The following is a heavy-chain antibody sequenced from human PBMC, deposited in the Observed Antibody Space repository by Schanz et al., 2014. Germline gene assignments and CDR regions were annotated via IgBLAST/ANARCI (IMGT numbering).Heavy chain of an antibody. Sequence: QVQLQESGPGLAKPSQTLSLTCTVSGASISSGGYYWDWIRLLPGKGLEWIGYISYSGSTSFNPSLKSRLTMSVDTSKNQFSLRLSSVTAADTAVYYCARHGGIPYYHMDGWGQGTTVTVSS. CDR2: ISYSGST. CDR3: ARHGGIPYYHMDG. CDR1: GASISSGGYY. D-gene: IGHD3-16*01. J-gene: IGHJ6*02. V-gene: IGHV4-31*03.